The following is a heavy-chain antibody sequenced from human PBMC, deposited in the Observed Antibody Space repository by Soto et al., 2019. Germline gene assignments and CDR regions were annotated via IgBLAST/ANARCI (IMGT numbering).Heavy chain of an antibody. D-gene: IGHD6-6*01. Sequence: GESLKISCKGSGYSFTSYWIGWVRQMPGKGLEWMGIIYPGDSDTRYSPSFQGQVTISADKSISTAYLQWSSLKASDTAMYYCAGTSSSSRFYYYGMDVWGQGPRSPSP. J-gene: IGHJ6*02. V-gene: IGHV5-51*01. CDR2: IYPGDSDT. CDR3: AGTSSSSRFYYYGMDV. CDR1: GYSFTSYW.